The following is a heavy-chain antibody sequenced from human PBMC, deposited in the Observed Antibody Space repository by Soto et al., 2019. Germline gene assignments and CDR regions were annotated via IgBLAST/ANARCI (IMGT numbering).Heavy chain of an antibody. V-gene: IGHV3-21*06. D-gene: IGHD3-9*01. CDR3: ARGARYDTLTGSL. CDR2: TSSSGQYI. CDR1: GFSFRDYS. J-gene: IGHJ4*02. Sequence: GGSLRRSCEGSGFSFRDYSISWVRQAPGKGLEWVSFTSSSGQYIKYADSVKGRFTISRDNAKNSVHLQMNNLRVEDTAIYYCARGARYDTLTGSLWRQGTRVTVSS.